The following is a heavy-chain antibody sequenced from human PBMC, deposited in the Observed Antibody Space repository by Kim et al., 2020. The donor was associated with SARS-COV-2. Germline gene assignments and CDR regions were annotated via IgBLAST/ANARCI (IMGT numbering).Heavy chain of an antibody. J-gene: IGHJ6*02. D-gene: IGHD3-10*01. CDR3: AKRGLDYYYYGMAV. V-gene: IGHV3-23*01. Sequence: ADAVKGRLTISGDNSKNTLYLQMNSLRAEDTAVYYCAKRGLDYYYYGMAVWGQGTTVTVSS.